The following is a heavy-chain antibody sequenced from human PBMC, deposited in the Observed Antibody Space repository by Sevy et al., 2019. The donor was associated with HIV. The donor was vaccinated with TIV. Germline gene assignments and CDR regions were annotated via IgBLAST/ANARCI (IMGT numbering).Heavy chain of an antibody. CDR2: ISGSGIST. D-gene: IGHD5-12*01. V-gene: IGHV3-23*01. J-gene: IGHJ4*02. CDR1: GFTFSSHA. Sequence: GGSLRLSCAASGFTFSSHAMSWVRQAPGKGLEWVSAISGSGISTYYADSVKGRFTISRDNSKNTLYLQMNNLRAEDTAVFYYAKGIGYSGYETDYWGQGTLVTVSS. CDR3: AKGIGYSGYETDY.